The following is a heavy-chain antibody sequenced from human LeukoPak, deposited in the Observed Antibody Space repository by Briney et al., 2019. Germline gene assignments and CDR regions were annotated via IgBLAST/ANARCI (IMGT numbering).Heavy chain of an antibody. V-gene: IGHV1-18*01. CDR1: GYTFTSYG. CDR3: ARENRITMIVVVTDNWFDP. Sequence: ASVKVSCKASGYTFTSYGISWVRQAPGQGLEWMGWISAYNGNTNYAQKLQGRVTMTTDTSTSTAYMELRSLRSDDTAVYYCARENRITMIVVVTDNWFDPWGQGTLVTVSS. D-gene: IGHD3-22*01. CDR2: ISAYNGNT. J-gene: IGHJ5*02.